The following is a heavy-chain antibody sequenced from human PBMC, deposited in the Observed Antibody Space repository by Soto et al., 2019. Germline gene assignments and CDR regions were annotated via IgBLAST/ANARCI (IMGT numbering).Heavy chain of an antibody. CDR1: VYGFTSFC. CDR2: IYPGDSDT. J-gene: IGHJ5*02. CDR3: ARHASIAARPDYLFDP. V-gene: IGHV5-51*01. Sequence: ACLKITFKCSVYGFTSFCIVGVCQMTGKGLEWMGIIYPGDSDTRYSPSFQGQVTISADKSISTAYLQWSSLKASDTAMYYCARHASIAARPDYLFDPWGQGTLVTVSS. D-gene: IGHD6-6*01.